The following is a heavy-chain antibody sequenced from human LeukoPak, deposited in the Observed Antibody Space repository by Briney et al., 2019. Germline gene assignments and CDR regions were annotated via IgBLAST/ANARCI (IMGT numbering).Heavy chain of an antibody. D-gene: IGHD4-17*01. V-gene: IGHV4-30-2*01. CDR3: ARGSLTTGWFDP. CDR1: GGSISSGGYS. Sequence: PSQTLSLTCAVSGGSISSGGYSWGWIRQPPGKGLEWIGYIYHSGSTYYNPSLKSRVTISVDRSKNQFSLKLSSVTAADTAVYYCARGSLTTGWFDPWGQGTLVTVSS. CDR2: IYHSGST. J-gene: IGHJ5*02.